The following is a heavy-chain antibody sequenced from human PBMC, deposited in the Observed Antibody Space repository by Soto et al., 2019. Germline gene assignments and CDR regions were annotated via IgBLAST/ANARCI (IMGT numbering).Heavy chain of an antibody. V-gene: IGHV3-33*01. D-gene: IGHD6-19*01. J-gene: IGHJ4*02. CDR2: IWYDGSNK. CDR3: ARGEQWLPLDY. Sequence: PGGSLRLSCAASGFTFSSYGMHWVRQAPGKGLEWVAVIWYDGSNKYYADSVKGRFTISRDNSKNTLYLRMNSLRAEDTAVYYCARGEQWLPLDYWGQGTLVTVSS. CDR1: GFTFSSYG.